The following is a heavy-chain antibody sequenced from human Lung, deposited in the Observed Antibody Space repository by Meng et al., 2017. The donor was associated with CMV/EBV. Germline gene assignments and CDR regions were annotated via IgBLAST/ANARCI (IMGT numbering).Heavy chain of an antibody. V-gene: IGHV3-30-3*01. CDR2: ISHDGSNK. CDR3: ARIRSYYGSGSYSHDAFDI. D-gene: IGHD3-10*01. Sequence: GGSXRLXCAASGFTFSSYIMHWVRQAPGKGMEWVAVISHDGSNKYYADPVKGRFTISRDNSKNTLYLQMNSLRAEDMAVYYCARIRSYYGSGSYSHDAFDIWXQRTMVTVSS. J-gene: IGHJ3*02. CDR1: GFTFSSYI.